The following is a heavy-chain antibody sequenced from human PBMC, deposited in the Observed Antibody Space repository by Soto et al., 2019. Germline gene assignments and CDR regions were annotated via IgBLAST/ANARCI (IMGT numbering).Heavy chain of an antibody. V-gene: IGHV1-3*01. J-gene: IGHJ5*02. CDR1: GYTFTSYA. Sequence: SCKASGYTFTSYAMHWVRQAPGQRLEWMGWINAGNGNTKYSQKFQGRVTITRDTSASTAYMELSSLRSEDTAVYYCARGGTRIGYYDSSGYSRFDPWGQGTLVTVSS. CDR3: ARGGTRIGYYDSSGYSRFDP. D-gene: IGHD3-22*01. CDR2: INAGNGNT.